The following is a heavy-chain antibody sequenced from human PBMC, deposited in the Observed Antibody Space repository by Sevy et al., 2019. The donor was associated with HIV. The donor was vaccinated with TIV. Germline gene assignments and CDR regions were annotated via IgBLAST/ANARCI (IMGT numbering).Heavy chain of an antibody. CDR1: GFTFSSYW. CDR2: INSDGSST. D-gene: IGHD6-25*01. Sequence: GVSLRLSCAASGFTFSSYWMHWVRQAPGKGLVWVSRINSDGSSTSYADSVKGRFTISRDNAKNTLYLQMNSLRAEDTAVYYCARVSRLQYFDYWGQGTLVTVSS. J-gene: IGHJ4*02. V-gene: IGHV3-74*01. CDR3: ARVSRLQYFDY.